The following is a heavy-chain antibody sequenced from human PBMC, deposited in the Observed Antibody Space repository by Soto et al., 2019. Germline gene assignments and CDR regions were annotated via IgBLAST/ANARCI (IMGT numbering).Heavy chain of an antibody. Sequence: SVKVTCVDSGYTLSILSMHWVRKAPGKGLEWMGGFDPEDGETIYAQKFQGRVTMTEDTSTDTAYMELSSLRSEDMAVYYCATGTRWYIYGTDAFDIRGQETMVTVSS. CDR1: GYTLSILS. CDR2: FDPEDGET. J-gene: IGHJ3*02. CDR3: ATGTRWYIYGTDAFDI. D-gene: IGHD5-18*01. V-gene: IGHV1-24*01.